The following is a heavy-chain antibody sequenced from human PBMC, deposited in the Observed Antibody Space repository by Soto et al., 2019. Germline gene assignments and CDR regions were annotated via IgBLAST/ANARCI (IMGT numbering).Heavy chain of an antibody. CDR3: ARALTGYVYYFDY. D-gene: IGHD7-27*01. V-gene: IGHV3-33*01. CDR2: IWYDGSNK. CDR1: GFTFSSYG. J-gene: IGHJ4*02. Sequence: GGSLRLSCVASGFTFSSYGMHWVRQAPGKGLEWVAVIWYDGSNKYYADSVKGRFTISRDNSKNTLYLQMNSLRAEDTAVYYCARALTGYVYYFDYWGQGTLVTVSS.